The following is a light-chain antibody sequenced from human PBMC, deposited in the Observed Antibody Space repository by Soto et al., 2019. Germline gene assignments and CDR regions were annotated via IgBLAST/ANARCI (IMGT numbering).Light chain of an antibody. CDR1: QSVSSN. V-gene: IGKV3-15*01. J-gene: IGKJ1*01. Sequence: EIVLTQSPGTLSLSPGERATVSCRASQSVSSNLAWYQQKPGQAPRLLIYGASTRATGIPARFSGSGSGTEFTLTISSLQSEDFAVYYCQQYNNWPWTFGQGTKVDI. CDR3: QQYNNWPWT. CDR2: GAS.